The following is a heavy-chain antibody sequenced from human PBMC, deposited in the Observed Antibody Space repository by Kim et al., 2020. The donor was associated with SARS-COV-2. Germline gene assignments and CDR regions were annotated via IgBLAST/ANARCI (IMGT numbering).Heavy chain of an antibody. CDR3: ARLSVTTRLPYFDY. V-gene: IGHV1-3*01. J-gene: IGHJ4*02. Sequence: YSQKFQGRVTITRDTSASTAYMELSSLRSEATAVYYCARLSVTTRLPYFDYWGQGTLVTVSS. D-gene: IGHD4-17*01.